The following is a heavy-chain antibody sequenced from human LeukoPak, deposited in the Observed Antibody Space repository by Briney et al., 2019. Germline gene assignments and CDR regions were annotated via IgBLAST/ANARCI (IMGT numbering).Heavy chain of an antibody. Sequence: PSETLSLTCTVSGGSISSSSYYWGWIRQPPGKGLEWIGSIYYSGSTYYNPSLKSRVTISVDTSKNQFSLKLSSVTAADTAVYYCARGRYCSGGSCYPTFDYWGQGTLVTVSS. CDR3: ARGRYCSGGSCYPTFDY. CDR1: GGSISSSSYY. V-gene: IGHV4-39*07. D-gene: IGHD2-15*01. J-gene: IGHJ4*02. CDR2: IYYSGST.